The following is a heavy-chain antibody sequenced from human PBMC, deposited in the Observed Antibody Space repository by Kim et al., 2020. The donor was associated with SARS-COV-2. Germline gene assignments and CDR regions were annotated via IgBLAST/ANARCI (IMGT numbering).Heavy chain of an antibody. V-gene: IGHV4-34*01. CDR1: GGSFSGYY. J-gene: IGHJ4*02. CDR2: INHSGST. CDR3: ARGGGRFDY. Sequence: SETLSLTCAVYGGSFSGYYWSWIRQPPGKGLEWIGEINHSGSTNYNPSLKSRVTISVDTSKNQFSLKLSSVTAADTAVYYCARGGGRFDYWGQGTLVTVSS. D-gene: IGHD3-16*01.